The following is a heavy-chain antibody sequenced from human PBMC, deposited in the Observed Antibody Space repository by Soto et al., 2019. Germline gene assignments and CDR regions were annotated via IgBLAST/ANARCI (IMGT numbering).Heavy chain of an antibody. V-gene: IGHV3-30*18. D-gene: IGHD2-15*01. CDR1: GFTFSSYG. CDR2: ISYDGSNK. J-gene: IGHJ4*02. CDR3: AKETYSGPLDY. Sequence: QVQLVESGGGVVQPGRSLRLSCAASGFTFSSYGMHWVRQAPGKGLEWVAVISYDGSNKYYADSVKGRFTISRDNFKNPLYLQMNSLRAEDTAVYYCAKETYSGPLDYWGQGNLVTVSS.